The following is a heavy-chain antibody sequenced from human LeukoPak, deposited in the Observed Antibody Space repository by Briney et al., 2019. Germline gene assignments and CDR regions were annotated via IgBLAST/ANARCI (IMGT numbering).Heavy chain of an antibody. V-gene: IGHV3-23*01. CDR2: ISVSGGST. CDR1: GFTYSSYA. J-gene: IGHJ4*02. D-gene: IGHD3-10*01. CDR3: AKATSLLWFGEFSDYYFDY. Sequence: GGSLRLSCAASGFTYSSYAMSWVRQAPGKGLEWVSAISVSGGSTYYADSVKGRFTISRDNSKNTLYLQMNSLRAEDTAVYYCAKATSLLWFGEFSDYYFDYWGQGTLVTVSS.